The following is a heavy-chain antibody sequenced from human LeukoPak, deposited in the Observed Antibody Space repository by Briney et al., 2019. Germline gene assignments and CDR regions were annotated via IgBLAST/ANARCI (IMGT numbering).Heavy chain of an antibody. J-gene: IGHJ4*02. CDR1: GFTFSSYG. V-gene: IGHV3-33*06. CDR2: IWYDGSNK. CDR3: AKDLTMYCGGDCYSLDY. D-gene: IGHD2-21*02. Sequence: PGGSLRLSCAASGFTFSSYGMHWVRQAPGKGLEWVAVIWYDGSNKYYADSVKGRFTISRDNSKNTLYLQMNSLRAEDTAVYYCAKDLTMYCGGDCYSLDYWGQGTLVTVSS.